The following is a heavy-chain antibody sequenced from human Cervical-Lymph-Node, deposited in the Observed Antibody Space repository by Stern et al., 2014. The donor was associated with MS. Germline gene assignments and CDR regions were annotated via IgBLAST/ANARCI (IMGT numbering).Heavy chain of an antibody. D-gene: IGHD3-10*01. J-gene: IGHJ4*02. V-gene: IGHV3-53*01. CDR1: GFNVINNY. CDR3: GRDIGG. CDR2: IYSGGST. Sequence: EVQLVESGGGLIQPGGSLRLSCAASGFNVINNYMRWVRQAPGKGLEWVSLIYSGGSTDYADAEKVRFTISRDHSKNTLYLQMNSLRAEDTAVYYCGRDIGGWGQGTLVTVSS.